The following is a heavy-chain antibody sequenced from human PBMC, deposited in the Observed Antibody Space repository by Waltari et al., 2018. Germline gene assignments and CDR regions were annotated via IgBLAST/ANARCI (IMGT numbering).Heavy chain of an antibody. D-gene: IGHD4-17*01. J-gene: IGHJ2*01. V-gene: IGHV4-31*03. CDR2: IYYSGST. CDR1: GGSISSGGYY. CDR3: ARVPYGDYDDWYFDL. Sequence: QVQLQESGPGLVKPSQTLSLTCTVSGGSISSGGYYWSWIRQHPGKGLEWIGYIYYSGSTYYNPSLKSRVTMSVDTSKNQFSLKLSSVTAADTAVYYCARVPYGDYDDWYFDLWGRGTLVTVSS.